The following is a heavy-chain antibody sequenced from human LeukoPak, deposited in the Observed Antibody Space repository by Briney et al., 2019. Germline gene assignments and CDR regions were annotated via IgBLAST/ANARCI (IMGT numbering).Heavy chain of an antibody. CDR1: GFTFSDYY. CDR3: ARKGSSGWYYWFDP. D-gene: IGHD6-19*01. V-gene: IGHV3-11*04. CDR2: ISSSGSTI. Sequence: PGGSLRLSCAASGFTFSDYYMSWIRQAPGKGLEWVSYISSSGSTIYYADSVKGRFTISRDNAKNSLYLQMNSLRAEDTAVYYCARKGSSGWYYWFDPWGQGTLVTVSS. J-gene: IGHJ5*02.